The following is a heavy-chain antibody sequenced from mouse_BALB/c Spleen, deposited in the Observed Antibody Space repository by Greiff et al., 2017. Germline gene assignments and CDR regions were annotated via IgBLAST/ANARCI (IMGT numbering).Heavy chain of an antibody. CDR3: ARRYYGNPYYAMDY. CDR1: GYTFTSYW. CDR2: INPSTGYT. D-gene: IGHD2-1*01. J-gene: IGHJ4*01. Sequence: VQLQQSGAELAKPGASVKMSCKASGYTFTSYWMHWVKQRPGQGLEWIGYINPSTGYTEYNQKFKDKATLTADKSSSTAYIQLSSLTSEDSAVYYCARRYYGNPYYAMDYWGQGTSVTVSS. V-gene: IGHV1-7*01.